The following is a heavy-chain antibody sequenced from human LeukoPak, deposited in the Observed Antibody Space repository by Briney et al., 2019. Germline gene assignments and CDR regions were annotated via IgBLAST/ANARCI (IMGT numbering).Heavy chain of an antibody. CDR3: ARDLGGSSKPDY. CDR2: IKQDGSEK. V-gene: IGHV3-7*01. CDR1: GFTFSSYW. Sequence: GGSLRLSCAASGFTFSSYWMSWVRQAPGKGLEWVANIKQDGSEKYYVDSVKGRFTISRDNAKNSLDLQMNSLRVEDTAVYYCARDLGGSSKPDYWGQGTLVTVSS. J-gene: IGHJ4*02. D-gene: IGHD1-26*01.